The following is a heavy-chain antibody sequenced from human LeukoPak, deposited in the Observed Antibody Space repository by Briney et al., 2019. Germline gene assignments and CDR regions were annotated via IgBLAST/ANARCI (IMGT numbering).Heavy chain of an antibody. D-gene: IGHD3-10*01. CDR2: AHYRGDI. Sequence: SETLSLTCSVSGASVSSDYWNWIRQSPGRGLEWIGYAHYRGDINYNPSLKSRLTMSVDASSNQVSLKLSSVTAADAAVYYCGRNLGSGSDHWGQGTLVTVSS. V-gene: IGHV4-59*02. J-gene: IGHJ4*02. CDR3: GRNLGSGSDH. CDR1: GASVSSDY.